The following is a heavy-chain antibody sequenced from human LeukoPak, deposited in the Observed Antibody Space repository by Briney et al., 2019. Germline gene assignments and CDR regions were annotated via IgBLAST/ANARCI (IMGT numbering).Heavy chain of an antibody. J-gene: IGHJ6*03. D-gene: IGHD6-13*01. V-gene: IGHV3-23*01. Sequence: GGSLRLSCAASGFTFSSYAMSWVRQAPGKGLEWVSAISGSGGSTYYADSVKGRFTISRDNSKNTLYLQMNSLRAEDTAVYYCASCIAAAGTWYYYMDVWGKGTTVTVSS. CDR3: ASCIAAAGTWYYYMDV. CDR2: ISGSGGST. CDR1: GFTFSSYA.